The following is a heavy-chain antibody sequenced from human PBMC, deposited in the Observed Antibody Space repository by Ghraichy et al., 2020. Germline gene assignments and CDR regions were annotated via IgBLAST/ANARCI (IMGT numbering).Heavy chain of an antibody. D-gene: IGHD3-22*01. CDR3: AKTFNSDSNMDY. J-gene: IGHJ4*02. CDR2: IKSKTAGGTT. CDR1: GFTFNTAW. V-gene: IGHV3-15*01. Sequence: LSLTCVASGFTFNTAWMSWVRQAPGKGLELVGRIKSKTAGGTTDYAAPVKGRFSISRDDSTNTLYLQMNSLKTEDTAMYYCAKTFNSDSNMDYWGQGILVTVSS.